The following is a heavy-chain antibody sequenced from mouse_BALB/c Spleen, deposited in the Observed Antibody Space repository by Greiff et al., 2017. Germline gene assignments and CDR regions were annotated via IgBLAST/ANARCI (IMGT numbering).Heavy chain of an antibody. D-gene: IGHD1-2*01. J-gene: IGHJ3*01. CDR1: GYTFTSYW. V-gene: IGHV1S22*01. Sequence: KQPGSELVRPGASVKLSCKASGYTFTSYWMHWVKQRPGQGLEWIGNIYPGSGSTNYDEKFKSKATLTVDTSSSTAYMQLSSLTSEDSAVYYCTRDGYLFAYWGQGTLVTVSA. CDR2: IYPGSGST. CDR3: TRDGYLFAY.